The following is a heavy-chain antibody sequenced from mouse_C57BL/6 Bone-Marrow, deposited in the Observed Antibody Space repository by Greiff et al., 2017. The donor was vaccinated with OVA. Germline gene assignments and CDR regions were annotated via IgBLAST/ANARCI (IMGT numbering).Heavy chain of an antibody. CDR3: ARLGFDY. J-gene: IGHJ2*01. CDR2: ISSGGSYT. CDR1: GFTFSSYG. V-gene: IGHV5-6*02. Sequence: EVMLVESGGDLVKPGGSLKLSCAASGFTFSSYGMSWVRQTPDKRLEWVATISSGGSYTYYPDSVKGRFTISRDNAKNTLYLQMSRMKSDDTAMYYCARLGFDYWGQGTTLTVSS.